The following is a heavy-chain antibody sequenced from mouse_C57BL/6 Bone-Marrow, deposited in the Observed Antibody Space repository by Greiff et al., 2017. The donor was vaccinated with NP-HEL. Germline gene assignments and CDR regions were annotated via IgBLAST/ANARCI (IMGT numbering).Heavy chain of an antibody. CDR2: ISSGGSYT. J-gene: IGHJ2*01. Sequence: EVMLVESGGDLVKPGGSLKLSCAASGFTFSSYGMSWVRQTPDKRLEWVATISSGGSYTYYPDSVKGRFTISRDNAKNTLYLQMSSLKSEDTAMYYCARLVSYYFDYWGQGTTLTVSS. D-gene: IGHD2-2*01. V-gene: IGHV5-6*01. CDR1: GFTFSSYG. CDR3: ARLVSYYFDY.